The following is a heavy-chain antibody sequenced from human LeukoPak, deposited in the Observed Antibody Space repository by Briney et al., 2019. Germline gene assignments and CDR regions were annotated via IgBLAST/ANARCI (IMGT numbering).Heavy chain of an antibody. V-gene: IGHV1-24*01. Sequence: ASVKVSCKVSGYTLTELSMHWVRQAPGKGLEWMGGFDPEDGETIYAQKFQGRVTMTEDTSTDTAYMELSSLRSEDTAVYYCATSGSIVEVPAATYDAFDIWGQGTMVTVSS. D-gene: IGHD2-2*01. J-gene: IGHJ3*02. CDR3: ATSGSIVEVPAATYDAFDI. CDR1: GYTLTELS. CDR2: FDPEDGET.